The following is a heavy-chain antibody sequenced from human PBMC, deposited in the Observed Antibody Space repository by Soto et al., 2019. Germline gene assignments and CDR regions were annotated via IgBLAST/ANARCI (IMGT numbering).Heavy chain of an antibody. CDR3: ARXXKXVVEARSPRRGYNRFDP. Sequence: ASVKVSCKASGYTFTSYGISLVRQAPVQVLELIVWIIAYNFNTNYSQKLQGRFTMTTYTSTITSYIELMILISDYTAVYYCARXXKXVVEARSPRRGYNRFDPWGQGTLVTVSS. CDR2: IIAYNFNT. J-gene: IGHJ5*02. D-gene: IGHD2-15*01. CDR1: GYTFTSYG. V-gene: IGHV1-18*01.